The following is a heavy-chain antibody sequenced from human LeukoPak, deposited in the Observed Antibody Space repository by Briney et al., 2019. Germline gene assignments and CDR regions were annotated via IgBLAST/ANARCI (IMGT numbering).Heavy chain of an antibody. CDR3: ARVFSPQQLVLGY. CDR2: INPNSGGT. Sequence: ASVKVSCKASGYTFTGYYMHWVRQAPGQGLEWMGWINPNSGGTNYAQKFQGRVTMTRDTSISTAYMELSSLRSDDTAVYYCARVFSPQQLVLGYWGQGTLVTVSS. V-gene: IGHV1-2*02. CDR1: GYTFTGYY. D-gene: IGHD6-13*01. J-gene: IGHJ4*02.